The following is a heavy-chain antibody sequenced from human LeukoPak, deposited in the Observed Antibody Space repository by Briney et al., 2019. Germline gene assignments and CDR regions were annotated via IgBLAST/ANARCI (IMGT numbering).Heavy chain of an antibody. Sequence: ASVKVSCKSFGYTFTSYGISWVRQAPGQGLEWMGWISPYNGNTNYAQRLQGRVTMTTDTSTSTAYMELRSLRSDDTAVYYCARDLVGLQLDYWGQGTLVTVSS. CDR2: ISPYNGNT. V-gene: IGHV1-18*01. CDR1: GYTFTSYG. CDR3: ARDLVGLQLDY. D-gene: IGHD5-18*01. J-gene: IGHJ4*02.